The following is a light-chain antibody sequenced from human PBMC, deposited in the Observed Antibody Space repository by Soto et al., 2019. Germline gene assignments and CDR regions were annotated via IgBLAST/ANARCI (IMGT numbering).Light chain of an antibody. CDR2: STS. CDR1: TGAVTSAYF. J-gene: IGLJ3*02. CDR3: LLYLGSHVRR. Sequence: QAVVTQEPSLTVSPGGTVTLTCASSTGAVTSAYFPNWFQQKPGQAPRSLIYSTSNRHSWTPARFSGSLLGGKAALTLSSVQPEDEADHYCLLYLGSHVRRFGGGTKLTVL. V-gene: IGLV7-43*01.